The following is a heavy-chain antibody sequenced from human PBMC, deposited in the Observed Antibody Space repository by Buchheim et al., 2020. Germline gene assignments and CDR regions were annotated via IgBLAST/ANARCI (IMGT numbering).Heavy chain of an antibody. Sequence: QVQLQQWGAGLLKPSETLSLTCAVYGGSFSGYYWSWIRQPPGKGLEWIGEINHSGSTNYNPSLKSRVTISVDTSKNQFSLKLSSVTAADTAVYYCARGRSRYCSSTSCYIPPYYYYGMDVWGQGTT. CDR2: INHSGST. D-gene: IGHD2-2*02. V-gene: IGHV4-34*01. J-gene: IGHJ6*02. CDR3: ARGRSRYCSSTSCYIPPYYYYGMDV. CDR1: GGSFSGYY.